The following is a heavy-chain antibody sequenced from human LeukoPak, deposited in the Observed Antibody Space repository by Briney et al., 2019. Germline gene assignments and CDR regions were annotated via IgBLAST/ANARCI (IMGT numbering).Heavy chain of an antibody. Sequence: GGSLRLSCAAAGFTFSSYGMHWVRQAPGKGLEWVAVISYDGSNKYYADSGKGRFTISRDNSKNTLYLQMNSLRAEDTAVYYCARAPPYLVNGMDVWGQGTTVTVSS. V-gene: IGHV3-30*03. CDR2: ISYDGSNK. CDR1: GFTFSSYG. D-gene: IGHD2-2*01. CDR3: ARAPPYLVNGMDV. J-gene: IGHJ6*02.